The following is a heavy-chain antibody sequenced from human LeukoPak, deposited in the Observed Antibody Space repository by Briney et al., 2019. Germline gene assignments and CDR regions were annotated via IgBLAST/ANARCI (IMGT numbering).Heavy chain of an antibody. CDR1: GYSFTSYW. J-gene: IGHJ4*02. Sequence: GESLKISCKGSGYSFTSYWIGWVRQMPGKGLEWMGIIYPGDSDTRYSPSFQGQVTISADKSISTAYLQWSSLKASDTAMYYRARIRKEVVTAIGYDYWGQGTLVTVSS. V-gene: IGHV5-51*01. CDR2: IYPGDSDT. D-gene: IGHD2-21*02. CDR3: ARIRKEVVTAIGYDY.